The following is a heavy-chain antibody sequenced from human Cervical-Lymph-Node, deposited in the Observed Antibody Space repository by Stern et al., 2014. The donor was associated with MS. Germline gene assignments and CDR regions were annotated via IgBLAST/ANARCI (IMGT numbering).Heavy chain of an antibody. V-gene: IGHV4-61*01. J-gene: IGHJ4*02. CDR3: ARESSGGYR. CDR2: VSYSGST. CDR1: GGSVSSGNYH. Sequence: QLQLQESGPGLVKPSETLSLTCTVSGGSVSSGNYHWSRIRQPPGKRLEWIGYVSYSGSTNYSPSLKSRVTISVDTSQNQFSLNLSSVTAADTAVYYCARESSGGYRWGQGTLVTVSS. D-gene: IGHD5-18*01.